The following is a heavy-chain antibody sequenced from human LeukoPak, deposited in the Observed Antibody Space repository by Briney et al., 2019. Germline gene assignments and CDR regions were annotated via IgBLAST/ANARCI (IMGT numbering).Heavy chain of an antibody. Sequence: GGSLRLSCAASGFTFSSYGMHWVRQAPGKGLEWVAFIRYDGSNKYYADSVKGRFTISRDNSKNTLYLQMNSLRAEDTAVYYCARVGPHTGQYFDYWGQGTLVTVSS. CDR3: ARVGPHTGQYFDY. V-gene: IGHV3-30*02. CDR2: IRYDGSNK. CDR1: GFTFSSYG. J-gene: IGHJ4*02. D-gene: IGHD1-14*01.